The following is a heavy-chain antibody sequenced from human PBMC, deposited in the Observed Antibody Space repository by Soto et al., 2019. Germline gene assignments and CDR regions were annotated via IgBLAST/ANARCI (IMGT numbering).Heavy chain of an antibody. D-gene: IGHD3-3*01. CDR3: ASAPNDYDFWSGSVWFDP. Sequence: QVQLVQSGAEVKKPGSSVKVSCKASGGTFSSYAISWVRQAPGQGLEWMGGIIPIFGTANYAQKFQGRVTITADKSTSTAYMELSRLRSEDTAVYYCASAPNDYDFWSGSVWFDPWGQGTLVTVSS. CDR2: IIPIFGTA. CDR1: GGTFSSYA. J-gene: IGHJ5*02. V-gene: IGHV1-69*06.